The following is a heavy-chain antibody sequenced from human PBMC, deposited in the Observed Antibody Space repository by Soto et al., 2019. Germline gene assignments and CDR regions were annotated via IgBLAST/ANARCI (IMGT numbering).Heavy chain of an antibody. CDR2: INGSGGST. Sequence: GGSLRLSCAASGFTFSSYAMSWVRQAPGKGLEWVSAINGSGGSTYYADSVKGRFTISRDNSKNTLYLQMNSLRAEDTAVYYCAKRGGGSYYPRWYYMDVWGKGTTVTVSS. J-gene: IGHJ6*03. V-gene: IGHV3-23*01. CDR3: AKRGGGSYYPRWYYMDV. D-gene: IGHD1-26*01. CDR1: GFTFSSYA.